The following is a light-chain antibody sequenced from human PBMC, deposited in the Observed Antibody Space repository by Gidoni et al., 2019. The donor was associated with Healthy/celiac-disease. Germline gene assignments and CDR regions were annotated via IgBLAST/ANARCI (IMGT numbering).Light chain of an antibody. CDR1: QSISSY. J-gene: IGKJ2*01. CDR3: QQSYSTPYP. Sequence: DIQMTQSPSALSASVGDRVTSTCRARQSISSYVNWYHQKPGKAPKLLIYAASRLKRGVPSRFSGSGSGTDFTLTIISLQPQDFATYYCQQSYSTPYPFGPGTKLEIK. CDR2: AAS. V-gene: IGKV1-39*01.